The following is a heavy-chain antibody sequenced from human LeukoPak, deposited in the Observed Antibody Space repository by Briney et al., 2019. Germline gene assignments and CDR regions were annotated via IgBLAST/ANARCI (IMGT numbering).Heavy chain of an antibody. Sequence: SETLSLTCTVSGGSISSYYWSWVRQPPGKGLEWIGFVYYTGSTNYNPSLKSRVTISVDTSKNQFSLKLSSVTAADTAVYYCARENGDYDYWGQGTLVTVSS. V-gene: IGHV4-59*12. CDR2: VYYTGST. J-gene: IGHJ4*02. D-gene: IGHD4-17*01. CDR1: GGSISSYY. CDR3: ARENGDYDY.